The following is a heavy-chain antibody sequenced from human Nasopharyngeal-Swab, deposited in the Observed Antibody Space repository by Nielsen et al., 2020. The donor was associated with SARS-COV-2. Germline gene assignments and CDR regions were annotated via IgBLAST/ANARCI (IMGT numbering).Heavy chain of an antibody. CDR1: GFTFSRYW. Sequence: GGSLRLSCAASGFTFSRYWMNWVRQAPGKGLEWVANIKQDGSEKPYVDSVRGRFTISRDNAKNSVYLQMNSLRAEDTAVYYCARLTGRAGTTDYWGQGTLVTVSS. CDR3: ARLTGRAGTTDY. CDR2: IKQDGSEK. V-gene: IGHV3-7*02. D-gene: IGHD3-10*01. J-gene: IGHJ4*02.